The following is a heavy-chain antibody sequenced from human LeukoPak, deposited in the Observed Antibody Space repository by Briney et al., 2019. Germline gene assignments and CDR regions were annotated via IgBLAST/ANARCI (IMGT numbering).Heavy chain of an antibody. CDR3: ARGTVSYFDSSGSSFDI. CDR2: IKQTGSEK. Sequence: PGGSLRLSCAASRFTFSSYWMTWVRQAPGKGLEWVANIKQTGSEKYYVDSVKGRFTISRDNAKNSLYLQMNSLRAEDTAVYFCARGTVSYFDSSGSSFDIWGQGTTVTVSS. V-gene: IGHV3-7*01. CDR1: RFTFSSYW. J-gene: IGHJ3*02. D-gene: IGHD3-22*01.